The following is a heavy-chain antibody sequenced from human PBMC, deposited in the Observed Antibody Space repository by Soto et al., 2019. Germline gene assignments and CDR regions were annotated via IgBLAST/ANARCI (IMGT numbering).Heavy chain of an antibody. CDR3: ARSRGVYFDY. D-gene: IGHD3-10*01. J-gene: IGHJ4*02. CDR1: GVSISSGDYY. CDR2: IYYSGST. V-gene: IGHV4-30-4*01. Sequence: SETLSLTCTVSGVSISSGDYYWSWIRQPPGKGLEWIGYIYYSGSTYYNPSLKSRVTISVDTSKNQFSLKLSSVTAADTAVYYCARSRGVYFDYWGQGTLVTVSS.